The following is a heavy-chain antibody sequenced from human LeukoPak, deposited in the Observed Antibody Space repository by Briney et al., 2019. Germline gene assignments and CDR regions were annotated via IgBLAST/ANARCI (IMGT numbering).Heavy chain of an antibody. CDR3: AREEFKPPGRTAMASY. Sequence: ASVKVSCKASGGTFSSYAISWVRQAPGQGLEWMGWINTNTGNPTYAQGFTGRFVFSLDTSVSTAYLQISSLKAEDTAVYYCAREEFKPPGRTAMASYWGQGTLVTASS. CDR2: INTNTGNP. D-gene: IGHD5-18*01. J-gene: IGHJ4*02. CDR1: GGTFSSYA. V-gene: IGHV7-4-1*02.